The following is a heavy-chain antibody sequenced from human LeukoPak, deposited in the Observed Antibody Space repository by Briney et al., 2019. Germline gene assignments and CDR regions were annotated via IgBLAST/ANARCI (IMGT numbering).Heavy chain of an antibody. CDR1: GYTFTSYA. J-gene: IGHJ4*02. Sequence: ASVKVSCKASGYTFTSYAMNWVRQAPGQGLEWMGWINTNTGNPTYAQGFTGRFVFSLDTSVSTAYLQISSLKAEDTAVYYCARDPWGADYYDSSGYFDYWGQGTLVTVSS. D-gene: IGHD3-22*01. V-gene: IGHV7-4-1*02. CDR2: INTNTGNP. CDR3: ARDPWGADYYDSSGYFDY.